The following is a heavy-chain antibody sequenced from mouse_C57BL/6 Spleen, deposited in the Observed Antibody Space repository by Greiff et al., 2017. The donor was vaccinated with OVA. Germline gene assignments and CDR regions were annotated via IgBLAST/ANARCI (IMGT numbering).Heavy chain of an antibody. Sequence: EVKLQESGGGLVKPGGSLKLSCAASGFTFSDYGMHWVRQAPEKGLEWVAYISSGSSTIYYADTVKGRFTISRDNAKNTLFLQMNSLRSYDTAMYYCARYYYAMDYWGQGTSVTVSS. CDR3: ARYYYAMDY. V-gene: IGHV5-17*01. CDR1: GFTFSDYG. J-gene: IGHJ4*01. CDR2: ISSGSSTI.